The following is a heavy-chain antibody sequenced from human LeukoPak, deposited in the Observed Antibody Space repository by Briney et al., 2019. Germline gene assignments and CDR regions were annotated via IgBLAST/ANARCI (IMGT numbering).Heavy chain of an antibody. CDR2: IYYSGST. J-gene: IGHJ6*03. D-gene: IGHD1-26*01. CDR1: GGSISSGGYY. CDR3: ARLSWVPPHYYMDV. V-gene: IGHV4-31*03. Sequence: PSQTPSLTCTVSGGSISSGGYYWSWIRQHPGKGLEWIGYIYYSGSTYYNPSLKSRVTISVDTSKNQFSLKLSSVTAADTAVYYCARLSWVPPHYYMDVWGKGTTVTVSS.